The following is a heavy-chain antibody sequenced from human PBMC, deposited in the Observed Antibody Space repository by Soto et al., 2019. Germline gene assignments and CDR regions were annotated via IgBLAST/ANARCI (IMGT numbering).Heavy chain of an antibody. J-gene: IGHJ4*02. V-gene: IGHV5-51*01. CDR1: GYSFTSYW. D-gene: IGHD2-2*03. CDR2: IYPGDSDT. Sequence: GESLKISCKGSGYSFTSYWIGWVRQMPGKGLEWMGIIYPGDSDTRYSPSFQGQVTISADKSISTAYLQWSSLKASDTAMYYCARPYGYCSSTSCYYYFDYWGQGTLVTVSS. CDR3: ARPYGYCSSTSCYYYFDY.